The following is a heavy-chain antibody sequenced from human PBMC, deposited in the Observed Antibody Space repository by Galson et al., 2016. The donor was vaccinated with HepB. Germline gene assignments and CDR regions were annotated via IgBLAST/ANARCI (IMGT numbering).Heavy chain of an antibody. CDR3: ARDPGARSGMNV. V-gene: IGHV3-7*03. CDR2: IKQDGNEK. CDR1: GFTLSNYW. J-gene: IGHJ6*02. D-gene: IGHD3-10*01. Sequence: SLRLSCAASGFTLSNYWMSWVRQAPGKGLEWVANIKQDGNEKYYVDSVKGRFTISRDNSKNTVYLQMNSLRAEDTAVYYCARDPGARSGMNVWGQGTTVTVSS.